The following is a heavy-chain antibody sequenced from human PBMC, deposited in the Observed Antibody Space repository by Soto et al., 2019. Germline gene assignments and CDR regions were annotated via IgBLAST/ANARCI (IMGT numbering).Heavy chain of an antibody. J-gene: IGHJ4*02. Sequence: QVQLQESGPGLVKPSETLSLACTVSGGSISSYYWTWIRQPPGKGLEWIGYISYSGSTNYNPSLKSRVTISLDTSKNQFSLKLSSVTAADTGVYYCARGGSITMIRGGMAVDYWGQGTLFTVSS. D-gene: IGHD3-10*01. V-gene: IGHV4-59*01. CDR3: ARGGSITMIRGGMAVDY. CDR2: ISYSGST. CDR1: GGSISSYY.